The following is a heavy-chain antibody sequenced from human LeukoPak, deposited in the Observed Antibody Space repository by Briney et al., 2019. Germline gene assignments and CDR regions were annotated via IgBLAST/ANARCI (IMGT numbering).Heavy chain of an antibody. V-gene: IGHV4-59*01. CDR1: GGSIGSYY. CDR3: ARGGGDSYGHNWFDP. CDR2: MYYSGSSGST. J-gene: IGHJ5*02. D-gene: IGHD5-18*01. Sequence: SETLSLTCTVSGGSIGSYYWSWIRQPPGKGLEWLGYMYYSGSSGSTNYSPSLKSRVTISVDTSKNQFSLKLTSVTAADTAVYHCARGGGDSYGHNWFDPWGQGTLVTVSS.